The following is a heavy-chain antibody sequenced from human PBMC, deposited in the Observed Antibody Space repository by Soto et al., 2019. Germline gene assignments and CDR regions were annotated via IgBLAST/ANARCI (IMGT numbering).Heavy chain of an antibody. CDR1: GFIFSSHG. J-gene: IGHJ4*02. Sequence: EVQMVESGGGLVQPGGSLRLSCTVSGFIFSSHGMHWVRQALGKGLEYVSAISSNGGRTEYANSVRGRFTVSRDNSKNTMSLQMGSLRAEDMAVYYCARAVGIPEGYFDLWGQGTLVIVSS. D-gene: IGHD7-27*01. V-gene: IGHV3-64*01. CDR2: ISSNGGRT. CDR3: ARAVGIPEGYFDL.